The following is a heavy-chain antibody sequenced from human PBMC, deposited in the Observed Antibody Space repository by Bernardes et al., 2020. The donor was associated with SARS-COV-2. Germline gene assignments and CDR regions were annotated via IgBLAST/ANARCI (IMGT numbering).Heavy chain of an antibody. D-gene: IGHD2-15*01. V-gene: IGHV4-34*01. CDR2: INHSGST. Sequence: SETLPLTCAVYGGSFSGYYWSWIRQPPGKGLEWIGEINHSGSTNYNPSLKSRVTISVDTSKNQFSLKLSSVTAADTAVYYCARFRGYCSGGSCYSRKGGFDYWGQGTLVTVSS. CDR3: ARFRGYCSGGSCYSRKGGFDY. CDR1: GGSFSGYY. J-gene: IGHJ4*02.